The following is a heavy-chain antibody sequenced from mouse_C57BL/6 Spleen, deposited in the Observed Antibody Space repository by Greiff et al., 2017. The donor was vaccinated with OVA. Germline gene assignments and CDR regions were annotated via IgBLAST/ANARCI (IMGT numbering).Heavy chain of an antibody. CDR2: IDPSDSET. CDR1: GYTFTSYW. CDR3: ARGVYGNYEGAWFAY. J-gene: IGHJ3*01. V-gene: IGHV1-52*01. Sequence: VQLQQPGAELVRPGSSVKLSCKASGYTFTSYWMHWVKQRPIQGLEWIGNIDPSDSETHYNQKFKDKATLTVDKSSSTAYMQLSSLTSEDSAVYYCARGVYGNYEGAWFAYWGQGTLVTVSA. D-gene: IGHD2-1*01.